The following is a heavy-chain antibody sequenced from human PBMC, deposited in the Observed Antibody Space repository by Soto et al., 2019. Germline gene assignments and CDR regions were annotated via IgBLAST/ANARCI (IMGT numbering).Heavy chain of an antibody. D-gene: IGHD3-16*02. V-gene: IGHV3-21*01. CDR2: ISSSSSYI. CDR3: ARDYPYYDYIWGSYRYTADDAFDI. J-gene: IGHJ3*02. CDR1: GFTFSSYS. Sequence: GGSLRLSCAASGFTFSSYSMNWVRQAPGKGLEWVSSISSSSSYIYYADSVKGRFTISRGNAKNSLYLQMNSLRAEDTAVYYCARDYPYYDYIWGSYRYTADDAFDIWGQGTMVTVSS.